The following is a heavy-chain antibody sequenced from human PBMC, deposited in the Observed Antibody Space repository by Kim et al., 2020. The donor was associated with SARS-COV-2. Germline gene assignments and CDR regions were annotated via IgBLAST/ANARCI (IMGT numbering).Heavy chain of an antibody. CDR2: IRSKAYGGTT. J-gene: IGHJ4*02. Sequence: GGSLRLSCTASGFTFGDYAMSWVRQAPGKGLEWVGFIRSKAYGGTTEYAASVKGRFTISRDDSKSIAYLQMNSLKTEDTAVYYCTGQDIVVVPAAMQIFDYWGQGTLVTVSS. V-gene: IGHV3-49*04. CDR3: TGQDIVVVPAAMQIFDY. D-gene: IGHD2-2*01. CDR1: GFTFGDYA.